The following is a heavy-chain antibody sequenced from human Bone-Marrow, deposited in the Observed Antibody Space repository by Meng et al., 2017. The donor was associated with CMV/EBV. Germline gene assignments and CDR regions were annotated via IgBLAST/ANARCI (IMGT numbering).Heavy chain of an antibody. J-gene: IGHJ6*02. CDR1: GFSLSTSGMR. Sequence: SGPTLVKPTQTLTLTCTFSGFSLSTSGMRVSWIRQPPGKALEWLAHIFSNDEKSYSTSLKSRLTISKDTSKSQVVLTMTNMDPVDTATYYCARILFPSHFYDFWSGYYGMDVWGQGTTVTVSS. V-gene: IGHV2-26*01. CDR3: ARILFPSHFYDFWSGYYGMDV. D-gene: IGHD3-3*01. CDR2: IFSNDEK.